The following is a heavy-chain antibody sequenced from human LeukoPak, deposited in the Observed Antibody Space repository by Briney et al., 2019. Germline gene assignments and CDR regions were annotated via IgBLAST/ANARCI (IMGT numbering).Heavy chain of an antibody. CDR3: ARERQQLPGFDY. CDR1: GGTFSSYA. CDR2: IIPIFGTA. V-gene: IGHV1-69*05. Sequence: ASVKVSCKASGGTFSSYAISWVRQAPGQGLEWMGGIIPIFGTANYAQKFQGRVTMTRNTSISTAYMELSSLRSEDTAVYYCARERQQLPGFDYWGQGTLVTVSS. D-gene: IGHD6-13*01. J-gene: IGHJ4*02.